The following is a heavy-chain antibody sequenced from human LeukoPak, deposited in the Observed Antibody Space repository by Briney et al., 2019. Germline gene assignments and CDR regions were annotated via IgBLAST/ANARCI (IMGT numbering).Heavy chain of an antibody. CDR2: IYYSGST. Sequence: PSETLSLTCTVSGGSISSSSYYWGWIRQPPGKGLEWIGSIYYSGSTYYNPSLKSRVTISVDTSKNQFSLKLRSVTAADTAIYYCARGAGLLWYFDLWGRGTLVTVSS. V-gene: IGHV4-39*07. D-gene: IGHD1-26*01. CDR3: ARGAGLLWYFDL. J-gene: IGHJ2*01. CDR1: GGSISSSSYY.